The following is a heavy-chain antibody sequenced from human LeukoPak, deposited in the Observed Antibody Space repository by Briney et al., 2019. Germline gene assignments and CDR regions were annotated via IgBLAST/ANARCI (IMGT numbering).Heavy chain of an antibody. D-gene: IGHD6-19*01. CDR3: AREKRYSSGWYYFDY. CDR1: GYTFTNYG. CDR2: ISAYNGNT. Sequence: ASVRVSCKASGYTFTNYGISWVRQAPGQGLEWMGWISAYNGNTNYAQKLQGRVTMTTDTPTSTAYMELRSLRSDDTAVYYCAREKRYSSGWYYFDYWGQGTLVTVSS. J-gene: IGHJ4*02. V-gene: IGHV1-18*01.